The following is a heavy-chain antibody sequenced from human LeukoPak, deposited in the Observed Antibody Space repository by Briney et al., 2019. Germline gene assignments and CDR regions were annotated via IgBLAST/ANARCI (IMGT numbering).Heavy chain of an antibody. Sequence: TSSETLSLTCAVSGGSINNINWWSWVRQPPGKGLEWIGEIYHSGNTNYNPSLKSRVTISVDKSKNQFSLKLSSVTAADTAVYYCAKERSRGGDCLDYWGQGTLVTVSS. J-gene: IGHJ4*02. CDR3: AKERSRGGDCLDY. CDR2: IYHSGNT. V-gene: IGHV4-4*02. D-gene: IGHD2-21*02. CDR1: GGSINNINW.